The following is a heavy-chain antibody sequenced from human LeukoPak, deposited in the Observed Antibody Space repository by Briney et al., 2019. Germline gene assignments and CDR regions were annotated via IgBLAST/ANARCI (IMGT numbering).Heavy chain of an antibody. J-gene: IGHJ6*02. CDR3: ARGRSGYQEYYYYGVDV. CDR2: INHSGST. V-gene: IGHV4-34*01. CDR1: GGSFSGYY. Sequence: PSETLSLTCAVYGGSFSGYYWSWIRQPPGKGLEWIGEINHSGSTNYNPSLKSRVTISVDTSKNQFSLKLSSVTAADTAVYYCARGRSGYQEYYYYGVDVWGQGTTVTVSS. D-gene: IGHD3-22*01.